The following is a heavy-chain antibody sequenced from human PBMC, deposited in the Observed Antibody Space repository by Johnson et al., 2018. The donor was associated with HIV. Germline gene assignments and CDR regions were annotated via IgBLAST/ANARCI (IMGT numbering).Heavy chain of an antibody. V-gene: IGHV3-13*01. J-gene: IGHJ3*02. D-gene: IGHD3-3*01. CDR2: MGTAGDT. CDR3: ARGGSRTTIFGVDINLGGFDI. Sequence: VQLVESGGGVVQPGRSLRLSCAASGFTFSNYDIHWVRQATGKGLEWVSTMGTAGDTYYAGSVKGRFTVSRENAKNSLYLQMNSLRAGDTAVYYCARGGSRTTIFGVDINLGGFDIWGQGTRVTVSS. CDR1: GFTFSNYD.